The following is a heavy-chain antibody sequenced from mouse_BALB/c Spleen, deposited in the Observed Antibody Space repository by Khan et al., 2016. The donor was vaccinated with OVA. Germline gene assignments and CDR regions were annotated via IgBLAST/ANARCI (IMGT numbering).Heavy chain of an antibody. CDR1: GFSLTNYG. V-gene: IGHV2-6-1*01. Sequence: QVQLKQSGPGLVAPSQSLSITCTISGFSLTNYGVHWVRQPPGKGLEWLVVIWSDGSTSYNSALKSRLIISNDNSKSQVFLKMNSLQTDDTAMYYCARQPYYHYYIMDYWGQGTSVTVSS. J-gene: IGHJ4*01. D-gene: IGHD2-10*01. CDR2: IWSDGST. CDR3: ARQPYYHYYIMDY.